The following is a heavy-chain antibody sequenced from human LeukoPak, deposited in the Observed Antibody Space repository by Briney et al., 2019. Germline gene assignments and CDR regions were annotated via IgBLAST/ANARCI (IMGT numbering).Heavy chain of an antibody. D-gene: IGHD6-19*01. CDR3: AKGHVVWAVDY. J-gene: IGHJ4*02. CDR2: ISESGAGT. CDR1: GFTFSSYG. Sequence: GGSLRLSCAAAGFTFSSYGMSWVRQAPGKGLEWVSIISESGAGTYYADSLKGRFTISRDNSKNTLYLQMNSLRAEDTAVYYCAKGHVVWAVDYWGQGTLVTVSS. V-gene: IGHV3-23*01.